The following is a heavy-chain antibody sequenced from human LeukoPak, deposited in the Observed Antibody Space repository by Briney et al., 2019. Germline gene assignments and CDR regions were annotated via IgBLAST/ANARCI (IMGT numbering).Heavy chain of an antibody. CDR3: ASVPAPYSSSSGPQDY. J-gene: IGHJ4*02. D-gene: IGHD6-6*01. CDR1: GGSVSSGSYY. Sequence: SETLSLTCTVSGGSVSSGSYYWSWIRQPPGKGLEWIRYIYYSGSTNYNPSLKSRVTISVDTSKNQFSLKLSSVTAADTAVYYCASVPAPYSSSSGPQDYWGQGTLVTVSS. V-gene: IGHV4-61*01. CDR2: IYYSGST.